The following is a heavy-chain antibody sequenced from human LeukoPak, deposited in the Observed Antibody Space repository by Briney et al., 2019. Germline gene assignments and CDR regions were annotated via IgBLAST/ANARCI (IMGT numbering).Heavy chain of an antibody. V-gene: IGHV3-15*01. CDR3: TTDRGCSYRFDY. Sequence: PGGSLRLSCAASGFTFSNAWMSWVRQAPGKGLQWVGRIKSKTDGGTTDYAARGKGRFTISREERKKTLYMQMNSLKAEDTAVYYCTTDRGCSYRFDYWGQGTLVTVSS. J-gene: IGHJ4*02. CDR1: GFTFSNAW. CDR2: IKSKTDGGTT. D-gene: IGHD1-26*01.